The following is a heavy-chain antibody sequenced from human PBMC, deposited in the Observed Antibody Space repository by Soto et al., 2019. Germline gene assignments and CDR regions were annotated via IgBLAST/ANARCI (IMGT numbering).Heavy chain of an antibody. J-gene: IGHJ4*02. Sequence: SETLSLTCTVSGGSIATSSYFWAWIRRPPGKGLEWIGSIDYRGTIYNNPSLKSRVTISVDTSKNHFSLKLDSVTAADTAVYYCARESEDLTSNFDYWGQGTLVTVSS. CDR1: GGSIATSSYF. CDR2: IDYRGTI. CDR3: ARESEDLTSNFDY. V-gene: IGHV4-39*02.